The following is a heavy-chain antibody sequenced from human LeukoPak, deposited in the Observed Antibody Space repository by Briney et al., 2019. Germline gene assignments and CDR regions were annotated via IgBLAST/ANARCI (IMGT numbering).Heavy chain of an antibody. Sequence: SETLSLTCAVSGYSISSGYYWGWIRQPPGKGLEWIGSIYHSGSTYYNPSLKSRVTMSVDTSKNQFSLKLSSVTAADTAVYYCARDRLTLTFDYWGQGTLVTVSS. CDR1: GYSISSGYY. J-gene: IGHJ4*02. D-gene: IGHD3-16*01. CDR3: ARDRLTLTFDY. CDR2: IYHSGST. V-gene: IGHV4-38-2*02.